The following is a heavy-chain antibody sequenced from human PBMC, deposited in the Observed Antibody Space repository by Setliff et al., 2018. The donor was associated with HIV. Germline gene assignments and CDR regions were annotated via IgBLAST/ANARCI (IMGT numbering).Heavy chain of an antibody. Sequence: SLRLSCAASGFIFSSYAMSWVRQAPGKGLEWVSAISGSGANTYYADSVKGRFTISRDNSKNTLYLQMNSLRAEDTAVYYCAKFFGGYGDYWGQGTLVTVSS. J-gene: IGHJ4*02. D-gene: IGHD5-12*01. CDR2: ISGSGANT. CDR1: GFIFSSYA. CDR3: AKFFGGYGDY. V-gene: IGHV3-23*01.